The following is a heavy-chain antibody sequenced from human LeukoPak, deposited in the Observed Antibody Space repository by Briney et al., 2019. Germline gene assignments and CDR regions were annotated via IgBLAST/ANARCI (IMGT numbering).Heavy chain of an antibody. CDR2: INHSRST. J-gene: IGHJ5*02. CDR1: GGSFSGYY. D-gene: IGHD6-13*01. Sequence: SETLSLTCAVYGGSFSGYYWSWIRQPPGKGLDLIGEINHSRSTNYNPSLKSRVTISVDASKNQFSLKLSSVTAADTAVYYCARNDIAAAGYNWFDPWGQGTLVTVSS. CDR3: ARNDIAAAGYNWFDP. V-gene: IGHV4-34*01.